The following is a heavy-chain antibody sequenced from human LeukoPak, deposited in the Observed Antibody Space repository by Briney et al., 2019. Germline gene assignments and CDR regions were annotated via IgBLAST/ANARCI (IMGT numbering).Heavy chain of an antibody. Sequence: ASVKVSCKASGYTFTSYGIRWVRQAPAQGLEWVGWVSVYNGNTNYAQKLQGRGTMTTDTSTSTASMELRSMDSDDTAVYYCPRDLYYYDSSRHYNDYWGQGTLVTVSS. CDR3: PRDLYYYDSSRHYNDY. CDR2: VSVYNGNT. J-gene: IGHJ4*02. CDR1: GYTFTSYG. V-gene: IGHV1-18*01. D-gene: IGHD3-22*01.